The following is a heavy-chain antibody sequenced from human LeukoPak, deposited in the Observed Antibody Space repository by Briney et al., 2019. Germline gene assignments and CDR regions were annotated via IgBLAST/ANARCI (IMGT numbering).Heavy chain of an antibody. J-gene: IGHJ4*02. CDR2: FHTSGIT. V-gene: IGHV4-4*07. Sequence: PSETLSLTCTVSGGSISSYSWSRIRQPAGKGLEWIGRFHTSGITHYNPSLRGRVSMSVDTSMNQFSLKLTSVTAADTAVYYCARDLGIFGWLLDNWGQGTLVTVSS. D-gene: IGHD2-15*01. CDR1: GGSISSYS. CDR3: ARDLGIFGWLLDN.